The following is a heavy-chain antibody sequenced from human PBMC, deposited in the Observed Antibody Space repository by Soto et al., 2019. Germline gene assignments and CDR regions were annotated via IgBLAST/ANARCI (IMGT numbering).Heavy chain of an antibody. J-gene: IGHJ4*02. CDR1: GGSISTYY. Sequence: QVRLRESGPGLVKPSETLSLTCTVSGGSISTYYWSWIRQPPGKGLEWIGYIYYGGSADYNPSLKSRVTRSVDTSKKQFSLKLSSVTAEDTAVYYCARGGHCANGVCSALDYWGQGTLVTVSS. D-gene: IGHD2-8*01. CDR3: ARGGHCANGVCSALDY. CDR2: IYYGGSA. V-gene: IGHV4-59*08.